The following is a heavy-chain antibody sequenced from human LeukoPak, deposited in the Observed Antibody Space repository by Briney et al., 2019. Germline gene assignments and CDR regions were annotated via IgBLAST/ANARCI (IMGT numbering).Heavy chain of an antibody. Sequence: PGGSLRLSCAASGFTVSSNYMSWVRQAPGKGLEWVSVIYSGGSTYYADSVKGRFTISRDNSKNTLYLQMNSLRAGDTAVYYCARGVSSGWFRFYYYYMDVWGKGTTVTISS. CDR1: GFTVSSNY. J-gene: IGHJ6*03. V-gene: IGHV3-66*01. CDR2: IYSGGST. CDR3: ARGVSSGWFRFYYYYMDV. D-gene: IGHD6-19*01.